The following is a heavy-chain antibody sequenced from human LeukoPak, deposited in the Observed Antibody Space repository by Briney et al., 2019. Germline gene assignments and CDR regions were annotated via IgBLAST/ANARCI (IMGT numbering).Heavy chain of an antibody. CDR3: ARSFLKQLAHNWFDP. Sequence: KSSETLSLTCTVSGGSISSYYWSWIRQPPGKGREWIGYIYYSGSTNYNPSLKSRVTISVDTSKNQFSLKLSSVTAADTAVYYCARSFLKQLAHNWFDPWGQGTLVTVSS. D-gene: IGHD6-6*01. V-gene: IGHV4-59*08. CDR1: GGSISSYY. J-gene: IGHJ5*02. CDR2: IYYSGST.